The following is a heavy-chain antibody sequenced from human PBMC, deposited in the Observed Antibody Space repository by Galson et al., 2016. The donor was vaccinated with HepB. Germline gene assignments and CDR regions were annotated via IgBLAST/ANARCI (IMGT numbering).Heavy chain of an antibody. CDR1: GYSFSDYY. Sequence: SVKVSCKASGYSFSDYYIHWVRQGPGQGLEWMGWINAKSGDTNLTQRFQDRVTMTRDRSMNTAYMEVRRLQVDVTAVYWCARERRPAAFGVVVIPGDYYHHGMDVWGRGTTVTVSS. CDR3: ARERRPAAFGVVVIPGDYYHHGMDV. CDR2: INAKSGDT. D-gene: IGHD3-3*01. J-gene: IGHJ6*02. V-gene: IGHV1-2*02.